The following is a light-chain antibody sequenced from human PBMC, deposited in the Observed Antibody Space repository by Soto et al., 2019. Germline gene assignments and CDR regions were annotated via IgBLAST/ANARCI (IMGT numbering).Light chain of an antibody. Sequence: EIQLTQSPSTLSLSPGERVTLSCRASQSVSSYLAWYQQKPGQAPRLLIYDASNRATGIPARFSGSGSGTDFLLTISSLEPEVVAVYYCQQSSNWYTFGQGTKLEIK. CDR2: DAS. V-gene: IGKV3-11*01. CDR3: QQSSNWYT. J-gene: IGKJ2*01. CDR1: QSVSSY.